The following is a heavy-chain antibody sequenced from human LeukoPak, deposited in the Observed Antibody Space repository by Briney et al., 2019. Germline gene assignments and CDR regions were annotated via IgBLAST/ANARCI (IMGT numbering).Heavy chain of an antibody. CDR3: ASPISGQSFDI. J-gene: IGHJ3*02. CDR1: GFNVSSSY. V-gene: IGHV3-53*01. D-gene: IGHD5-12*01. Sequence: PGGALKLFRSASGFNVSSSYMSWVRPAPGEGLEWVAIIYSGGATYSVECVKGRFTISRDKSKNLHYLQMNGLRAEDTAVYYCASPISGQSFDIWGQGTMVTVSS. CDR2: IYSGGAT.